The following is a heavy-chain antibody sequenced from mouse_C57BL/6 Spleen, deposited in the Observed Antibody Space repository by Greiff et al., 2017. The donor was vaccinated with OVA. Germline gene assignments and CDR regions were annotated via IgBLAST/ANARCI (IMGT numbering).Heavy chain of an antibody. CDR3: ARSITTVVARGYFDV. Sequence: VQLQQSGTELVKPGASVKLSCKASGYTFTSYWMHWVKQRPGQGLEWIGNINPSNGGTNYNEKFKSKATLTVDKSSSTAYMQLSSLTSEDSAVYYCARSITTVVARGYFDVWGTGTTVTVSS. J-gene: IGHJ1*03. D-gene: IGHD1-1*01. CDR1: GYTFTSYW. CDR2: INPSNGGT. V-gene: IGHV1-53*01.